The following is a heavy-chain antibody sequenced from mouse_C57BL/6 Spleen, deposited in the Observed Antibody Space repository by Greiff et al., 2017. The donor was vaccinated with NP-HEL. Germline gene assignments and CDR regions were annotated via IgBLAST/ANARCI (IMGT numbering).Heavy chain of an antibody. CDR2: IRNKANNHAT. CDR3: TVYYSNYGGWFAY. Sequence: EVKVEESGGGLVQPGGSMKLSCAASGFTFSDAWMDWVRQSPEKGLEWVAEIRNKANNHATYYAESVKGRFTISRDDSKSSVYLQMNSLRAEDTGIYYCTVYYSNYGGWFAYWGQGTLVTVSA. J-gene: IGHJ3*01. V-gene: IGHV6-6*01. D-gene: IGHD2-5*01. CDR1: GFTFSDAW.